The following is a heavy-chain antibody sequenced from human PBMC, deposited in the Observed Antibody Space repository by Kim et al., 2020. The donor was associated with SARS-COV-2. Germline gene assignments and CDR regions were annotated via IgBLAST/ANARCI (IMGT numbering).Heavy chain of an antibody. Sequence: PSLKSRLTITKDTSKNQVVLTMTNMDPVDTATYYCAHSSYSSGWADAFDIWGQGTMVTVSS. D-gene: IGHD6-19*01. J-gene: IGHJ3*02. CDR3: AHSSYSSGWADAFDI. V-gene: IGHV2-5*01.